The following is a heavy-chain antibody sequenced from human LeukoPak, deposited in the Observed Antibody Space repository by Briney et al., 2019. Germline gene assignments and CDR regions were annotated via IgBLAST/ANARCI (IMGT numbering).Heavy chain of an antibody. V-gene: IGHV3-15*07. CDR3: STDRYDYVWGTYRYSGY. J-gene: IGHJ4*02. Sequence: GGSLRLSCAASGFTFSNAWMNWVRQAPGKGLEWVGHIKTKTDGGTTDYAAPVKGRFTISRDDSKNTLYLQMNSLKTEDTAVYYCSTDRYDYVWGTYRYSGYWGQGTLVTVSS. CDR2: IKTKTDGGTT. D-gene: IGHD3-16*02. CDR1: GFTFSNAW.